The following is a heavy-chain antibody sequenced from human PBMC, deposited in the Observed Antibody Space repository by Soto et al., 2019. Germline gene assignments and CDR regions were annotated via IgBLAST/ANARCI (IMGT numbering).Heavy chain of an antibody. D-gene: IGHD2-15*01. CDR1: GYSFTTYG. V-gene: IGHV1-18*01. CDR3: AREGSRPYYYYGMDV. CDR2: ISTHNGDT. Sequence: QVQLVQSGGEVKKPGASVKVSCKTSGYSFTTYGISWVRQAPGQGLEWIGWISTHNGDTEFAQNFQGRVTMPTDTSTTTAYMELRSLRSDDTAVYYCAREGSRPYYYYGMDVWGTGTTVTVSS. J-gene: IGHJ6*04.